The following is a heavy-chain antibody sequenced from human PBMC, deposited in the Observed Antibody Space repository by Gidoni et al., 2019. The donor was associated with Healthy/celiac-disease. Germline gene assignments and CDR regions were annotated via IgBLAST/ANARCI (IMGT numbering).Heavy chain of an antibody. V-gene: IGHV4-61*02. J-gene: IGHJ3*02. CDR2: IYTSGST. D-gene: IGHD1-7*01. CDR3: ARADRITGTTLGAFDI. Sequence: WSWIRQPAGKGLEWIGRIYTSGSTNYNPSLKSRVTISVDTSKNQFSLKLSSVTAADTAVYYCARADRITGTTLGAFDIWGQGTMVTVSS.